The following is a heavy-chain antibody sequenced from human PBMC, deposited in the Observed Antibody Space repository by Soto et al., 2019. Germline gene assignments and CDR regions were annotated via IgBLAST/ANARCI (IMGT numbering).Heavy chain of an antibody. CDR1: GGSISSYY. J-gene: IGHJ4*02. D-gene: IGHD3-9*01. CDR3: ARRSYDILTGYYRFDY. CDR2: IYYSGST. Sequence: PSETLSLTCTVSGGSISSYYWSWIRQPPGKGLEWIGYIYYSGSTNYNPSLKSRVTISVDTSKNQFSLKLSSVTAADTAVYYCARRSYDILTGYYRFDYWGQGTLVTVSS. V-gene: IGHV4-59*08.